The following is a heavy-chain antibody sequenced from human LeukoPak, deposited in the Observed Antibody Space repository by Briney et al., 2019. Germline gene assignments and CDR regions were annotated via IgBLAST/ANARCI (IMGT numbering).Heavy chain of an antibody. CDR2: IKGKADGGEA. Sequence: GGSLRLSCTASGFTFSNAWMSCVRQAPGKGREWVVRIKGKADGGEADYAAPVKGRFTIAKDDARDTLYLRMSSLNTEDTAVYYCIPEHNWRQGTMLSVSS. D-gene: IGHD2-21*01. V-gene: IGHV3-15*01. J-gene: IGHJ4*02. CDR3: IPEHN. CDR1: GFTFSNAW.